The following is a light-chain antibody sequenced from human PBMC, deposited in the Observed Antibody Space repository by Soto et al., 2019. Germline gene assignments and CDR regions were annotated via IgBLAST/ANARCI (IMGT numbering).Light chain of an antibody. CDR2: AAS. CDR3: QQSFSMLIT. V-gene: IGKV1-39*01. J-gene: IGKJ5*01. CDR1: QTISSW. Sequence: DIQMTQSPSTLSGSVGDRVTITCRASQTISSWLAWYQQKPGKAPKLLIYAASSLQSGVPSRFSGSGSGTDFTLTIYSLQPEDFATYYCQQSFSMLITFGQGTRLEIK.